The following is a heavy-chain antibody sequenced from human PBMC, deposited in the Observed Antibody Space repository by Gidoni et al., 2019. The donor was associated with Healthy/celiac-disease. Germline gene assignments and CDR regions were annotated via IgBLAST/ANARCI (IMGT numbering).Heavy chain of an antibody. CDR1: GGSISSSSYY. V-gene: IGHV4-39*01. D-gene: IGHD6-19*01. Sequence: QLQLQESGPGLVKPSETLSLTCTVSGGSISSSSYYWGWIRQPPGKGLEWIGSIYYSGSTYYNPSLKSRVTISVDTSKNQFSLKLSSVTAADTAVYYCARRSPPIYYYYGMDVWGQGTTVTVSS. J-gene: IGHJ6*02. CDR3: ARRSPPIYYYYGMDV. CDR2: IYYSGST.